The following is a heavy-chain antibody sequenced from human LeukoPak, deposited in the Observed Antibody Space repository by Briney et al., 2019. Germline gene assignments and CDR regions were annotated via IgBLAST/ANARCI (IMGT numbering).Heavy chain of an antibody. Sequence: GGSLRLSCAASGFTFSSYAMSWVRQVPGKGLGWVSAISGSGGSTYYADSVKGRFTISRDNSKNTLYLQMNSLRAEDTAVYYCARRSIAAANWFDPWGQGTLVTVSS. CDR1: GFTFSSYA. V-gene: IGHV3-23*01. CDR3: ARRSIAAANWFDP. J-gene: IGHJ5*02. D-gene: IGHD6-6*01. CDR2: ISGSGGST.